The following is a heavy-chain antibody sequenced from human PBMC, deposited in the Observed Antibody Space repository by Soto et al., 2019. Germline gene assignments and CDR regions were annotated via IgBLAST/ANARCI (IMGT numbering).Heavy chain of an antibody. CDR3: AKTRGYYDSSGYPTPDY. D-gene: IGHD3-22*01. V-gene: IGHV3-48*01. CDR2: ISSSSGTI. CDR1: GFTFSGYN. J-gene: IGHJ4*02. Sequence: GGFLRLSCAASGFTFSGYNMNWVRQAPGKGLEWVSYISSSSGTIYYADSVKGRFTISRDNAKNSLYLQMNSLRAEDTAVYYCAKTRGYYDSSGYPTPDYWGQGTLVTVSS.